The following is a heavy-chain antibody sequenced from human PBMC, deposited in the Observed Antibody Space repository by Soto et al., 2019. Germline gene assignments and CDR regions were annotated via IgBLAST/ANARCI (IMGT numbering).Heavy chain of an antibody. CDR3: ARALGGYSYGGANWFDP. J-gene: IGHJ5*02. D-gene: IGHD5-18*01. Sequence: QVQLVQSGAEVKKPGSSVKVPCKASGGTFSSYAISWVRQAPGQGLEWMGGIIPIFGTANYAQKFQGRVTITADKSTSTAYMELSSLRSEDTAVYYCARALGGYSYGGANWFDPWGQGTLVTVSS. V-gene: IGHV1-69*06. CDR1: GGTFSSYA. CDR2: IIPIFGTA.